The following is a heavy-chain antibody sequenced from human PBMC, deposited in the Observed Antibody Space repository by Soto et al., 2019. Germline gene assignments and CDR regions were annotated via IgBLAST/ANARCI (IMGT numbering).Heavy chain of an antibody. CDR3: ARTPLRDGSYSFPRTFDY. J-gene: IGHJ4*02. CDR2: FYYSGNT. CDR1: TFTIRSRTHN. D-gene: IGHD1-26*01. Sequence: SQTLSGIPITSTFTIRSRTHNREWIRHSPGHGLEWIGRFYYSGNTHYNPSLASRVTISVDTSKNQFSLKLSSVTAADTAVYYCARTPLRDGSYSFPRTFDYWGQGTLVTVSS. V-gene: IGHV4-39*01.